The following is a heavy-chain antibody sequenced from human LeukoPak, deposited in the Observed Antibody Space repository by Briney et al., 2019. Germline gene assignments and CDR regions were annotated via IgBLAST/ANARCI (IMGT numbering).Heavy chain of an antibody. Sequence: SETLSLTCAVYGGSFSGYYWSWIRQPPGKGLEWIGEINHSGSTNYNPSLKSRVTISVDTSKNQFSLKLSSVTAAETAVYYCARLIVVAGTWYFDYWGQGTLVTVSS. CDR3: ARLIVVAGTWYFDY. J-gene: IGHJ4*02. CDR2: INHSGST. V-gene: IGHV4-34*01. D-gene: IGHD6-19*01. CDR1: GGSFSGYY.